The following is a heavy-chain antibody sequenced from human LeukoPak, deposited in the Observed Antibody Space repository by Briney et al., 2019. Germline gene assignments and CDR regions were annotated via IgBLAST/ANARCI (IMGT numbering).Heavy chain of an antibody. Sequence: SQTLSLTCTVSGGSISSGSYYWSWIRQPAGKGLEWIGRIYTSGSTNYNPSLKSRVTISVDTSKNQFSLKLSSVTAADTAVYYCVRCIGNYPYYFDYWGQGTLVTVSS. V-gene: IGHV4-61*02. J-gene: IGHJ4*02. CDR2: IYTSGST. D-gene: IGHD1-7*01. CDR3: VRCIGNYPYYFDY. CDR1: GGSISSGSYY.